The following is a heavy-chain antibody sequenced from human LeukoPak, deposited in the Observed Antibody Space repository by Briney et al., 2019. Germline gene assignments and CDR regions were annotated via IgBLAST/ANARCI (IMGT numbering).Heavy chain of an antibody. CDR2: ISAYNGNT. D-gene: IGHD3-22*01. Sequence: ASVKVSCKASGYTFTSYGISWVRQAPGQRLEWMGWISAYNGNTNYAQKLQGRVTMTTDTSTSTAYMELRSLRSDDTAVYYCARDYDSSGYYYGGDYWGQGTLVTVSS. CDR1: GYTFTSYG. J-gene: IGHJ4*02. V-gene: IGHV1-18*01. CDR3: ARDYDSSGYYYGGDY.